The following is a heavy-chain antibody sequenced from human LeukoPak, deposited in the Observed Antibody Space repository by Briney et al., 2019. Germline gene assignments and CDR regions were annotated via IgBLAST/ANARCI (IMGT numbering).Heavy chain of an antibody. V-gene: IGHV1-18*01. CDR2: ISAYNGNT. D-gene: IGHD6-19*01. CDR3: ATGPYSGGWYKAVYYYYGMDV. J-gene: IGHJ6*02. CDR1: GYTFTSYG. Sequence: GASVKVSCKASGYTFTSYGISWVRQAPGQGLEWMGWISAYNGNTNYAQKLQGRVTMTTDTSTSTAYMELRSLRSDDTAVYYCATGPYSGGWYKAVYYYYGMDVWGQGTTVTVSS.